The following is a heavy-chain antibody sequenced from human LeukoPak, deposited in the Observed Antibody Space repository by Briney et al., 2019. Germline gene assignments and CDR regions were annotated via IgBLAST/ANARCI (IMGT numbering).Heavy chain of an antibody. CDR3: AREDDRSFGAYDC. V-gene: IGHV1-46*01. CDR1: GYTFTSYY. CDR2: INPSGGST. J-gene: IGHJ4*02. Sequence: ASVKVSCKASGYTFTSYYMHWVRQAPGQGLEWMGIINPSGGSTSYAQKFQGRVSMTTDTSTRTAYMELRSLRPDDTAVYFCAREDDRSFGAYDCWGQGTLVTVSS. D-gene: IGHD4-17*01.